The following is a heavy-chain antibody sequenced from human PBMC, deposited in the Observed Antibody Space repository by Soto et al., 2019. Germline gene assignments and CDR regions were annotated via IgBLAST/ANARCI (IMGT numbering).Heavy chain of an antibody. D-gene: IGHD1-1*01. Sequence: ASVKVSCKTSGYTFSNYAVSWVRQAPGQGLEWMGWISSYNSNNGDTKSAQMLQGRVTMTIDTFATTAYMELRSLRSDDTAVYYCARAELERGEVGYFGMDVWGQGTTVTVSS. V-gene: IGHV1-18*04. CDR3: ARAELERGEVGYFGMDV. J-gene: IGHJ6*02. CDR1: GYTFSNYA. CDR2: ISSYNSNNGDT.